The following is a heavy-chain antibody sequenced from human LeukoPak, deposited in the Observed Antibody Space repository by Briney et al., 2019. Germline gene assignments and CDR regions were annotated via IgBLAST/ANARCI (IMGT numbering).Heavy chain of an antibody. J-gene: IGHJ4*02. CDR3: ARDRVGAIDY. Sequence: GGSLRLSCAASGFTVSSNYMSWVRQAPGQGLEWVSVIYSGGSTYYADSVKGRFTISRDNSKNTLYLQMNSLRAEDTAVYYCARDRVGAIDYWGQGTLVTVSS. CDR1: GFTVSSNY. D-gene: IGHD1-26*01. V-gene: IGHV3-66*02. CDR2: IYSGGST.